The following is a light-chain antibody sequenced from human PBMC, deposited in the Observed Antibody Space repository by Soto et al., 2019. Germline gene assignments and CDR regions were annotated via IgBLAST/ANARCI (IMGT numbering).Light chain of an antibody. CDR3: XXNYGTPA. J-gene: IGKJ5*01. CDR1: QTXSSP. Sequence: DIQMTQSPSSLSASVGDRVTITCRASQTXSSPLSWYQQKPGKVPELLIYATSRLQSGVPSRFSGSRSGTDFTLXISSVQXXXXXTXXXXXNYGTPAFGQGTRLEIK. CDR2: ATS. V-gene: IGKV1-39*01.